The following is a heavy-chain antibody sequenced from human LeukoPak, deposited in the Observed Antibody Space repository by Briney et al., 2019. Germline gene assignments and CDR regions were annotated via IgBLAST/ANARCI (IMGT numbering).Heavy chain of an antibody. CDR2: ISYDGSNK. CDR3: ARVSAGAFDI. Sequence: PGGSLRLSCAASGFTFSSYAMHWVRQAPGKGLEWVAVISYDGSNKYYADSVKGRFTISRDNSKNTLYLQMNSLRAEDTAVYYCARVSAGAFDIWGQGTMVTVSS. J-gene: IGHJ3*02. V-gene: IGHV3-30*04. CDR1: GFTFSSYA. D-gene: IGHD3-10*01.